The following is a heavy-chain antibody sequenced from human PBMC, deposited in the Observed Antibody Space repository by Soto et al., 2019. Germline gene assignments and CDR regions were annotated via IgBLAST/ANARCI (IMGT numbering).Heavy chain of an antibody. D-gene: IGHD4-4*01. CDR1: RGTFSSYA. V-gene: IGHV1-69*13. CDR2: IIPIFGTA. CDR3: ARGSFLLQYDYYGMDV. J-gene: IGHJ6*01. Sequence: ASVNVSCKASRGTFSSYAIRWARQSPGHGLEWMGGIIPIFGTANYAQKFQARVTIKADESTSTAYMELSSLRSEDTAVYYRARGSFLLQYDYYGMDVWGQGTTVTVSS.